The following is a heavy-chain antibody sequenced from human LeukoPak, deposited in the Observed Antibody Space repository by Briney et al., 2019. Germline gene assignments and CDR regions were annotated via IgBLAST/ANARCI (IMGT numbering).Heavy chain of an antibody. V-gene: IGHV1-69*05. J-gene: IGHJ4*02. Sequence: SVTVSCKASAGTFTSYAISWVRQPAGQVREWMGGIIPIFGTANYAQKFQGRVTITTDESTRTAYMELSSLRSEDTAVYYCARGRGSYYSTPFDYWGQGTLVTVSS. CDR1: AGTFTSYA. CDR2: IIPIFGTA. CDR3: ARGRGSYYSTPFDY. D-gene: IGHD1-26*01.